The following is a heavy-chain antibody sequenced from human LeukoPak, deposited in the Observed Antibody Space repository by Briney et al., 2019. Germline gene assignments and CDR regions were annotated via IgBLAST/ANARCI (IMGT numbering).Heavy chain of an antibody. CDR3: ASSRHSSSSVDAFDI. CDR2: INHSGST. Sequence: SETLSLTCAVYGGSFSGYYWSWIRQPPGKGLEWIGEINHSGSTNYNPSLKSRVTISVDTSKNQFSLKLSSVTAADTAVYYCASSRHSSSSVDAFDIWGQGTMVTVSS. CDR1: GGSFSGYY. J-gene: IGHJ3*02. D-gene: IGHD6-6*01. V-gene: IGHV4-34*01.